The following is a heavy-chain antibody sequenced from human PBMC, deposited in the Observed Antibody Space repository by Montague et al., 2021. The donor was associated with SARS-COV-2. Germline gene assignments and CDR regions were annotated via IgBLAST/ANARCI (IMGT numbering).Heavy chain of an antibody. V-gene: IGHV4-39*02. D-gene: IGHD5-18*01. CDR2: IYDSGST. J-gene: IGHJ3*02. CDR3: AGRGRKLLTVDTTIGGLDI. CDR1: GGSISSNNYY. Sequence: SETLSLTCTVSGGSISSNNYYWDWIRQPPGKGLEWIGSIYDSGSTYYNPSLKSRVTISVDTSKNHFSLKLDSVTAADTAVYYCAGRGRKLLTVDTTIGGLDIWGQGTMVTVSS.